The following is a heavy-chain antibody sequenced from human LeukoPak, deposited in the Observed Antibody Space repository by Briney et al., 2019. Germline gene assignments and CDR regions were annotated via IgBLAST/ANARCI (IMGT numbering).Heavy chain of an antibody. D-gene: IGHD6-6*01. J-gene: IGHJ4*02. V-gene: IGHV3-23*01. CDR1: GFTFSSYA. CDR3: AKDGDPIAACRGGFFDY. Sequence: GGSLRPSCAASGFTFSSYAMSWVRQAPGKGLEWVSAISGSGGSTYYADSVKGRFTISRDNSKNTLYLQMNSLRAEDTAVYYCAKDGDPIAACRGGFFDYWGQGTLVTVSS. CDR2: ISGSGGST.